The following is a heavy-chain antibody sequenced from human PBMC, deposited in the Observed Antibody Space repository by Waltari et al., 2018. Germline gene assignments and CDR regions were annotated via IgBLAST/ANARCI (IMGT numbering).Heavy chain of an antibody. D-gene: IGHD2-15*01. V-gene: IGHV4-4*02. CDR3: ARDRGRGIYLDS. J-gene: IGHJ4*02. CDR1: GDSMSSTDW. CDR2: IQRSGRT. Sequence: QMQLQESGPGLVKPSGTLSVTCTVSGDSMSSTDWWSWVRQSPEKGLEWLGQIQRSGRTHYNPSLESRVTISIDTSNNQFSLKVTSTTAADTAVYYCARDRGRGIYLDSWGRGTLVTVSP.